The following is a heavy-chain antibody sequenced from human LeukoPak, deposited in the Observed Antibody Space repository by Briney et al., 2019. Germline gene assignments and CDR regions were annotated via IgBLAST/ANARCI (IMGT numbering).Heavy chain of an antibody. D-gene: IGHD2-2*01. Sequence: SVKVSCKASGGTFSSYAISWVRQAPGQGLEWMGGIIPIFGTANYAQKFQGRVTITADKSTSTAYMELSSLRSEDTAVYYCANVGCSSTSCLGPFDYWGQGTLVTVSS. CDR2: IIPIFGTA. CDR3: ANVGCSSTSCLGPFDY. V-gene: IGHV1-69*06. CDR1: GGTFSSYA. J-gene: IGHJ4*02.